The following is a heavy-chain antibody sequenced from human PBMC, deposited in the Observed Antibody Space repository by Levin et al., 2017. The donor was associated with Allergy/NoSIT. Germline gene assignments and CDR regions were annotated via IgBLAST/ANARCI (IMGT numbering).Heavy chain of an antibody. CDR2: IYYSENT. D-gene: IGHD5-12*01. J-gene: IGHJ4*02. CDR3: ARETGYDLDQ. CDR1: GGSISRCGFY. V-gene: IGHV4-31*03. Sequence: SCTVSGGSISRCGFYWGRTRPHPGKGLEWIRYIYYSENTYYHPSLKRRDTISVDTSKNQISLKLSTVTGADTAVYYRARETGYDLDQWGQGTMVTVAS.